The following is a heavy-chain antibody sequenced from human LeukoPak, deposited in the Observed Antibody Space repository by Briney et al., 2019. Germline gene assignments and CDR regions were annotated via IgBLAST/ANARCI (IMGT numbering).Heavy chain of an antibody. J-gene: IGHJ4*02. Sequence: PGGSLRLSCAASGFTFSSYNMNWVRQAPGKGLEWVSSIFPSGGEIHYADSVRGRSTISRDNSKSTLSLQMNSLRAEDTAIYYCATYRQVLLPFESWGQGTLVTVSS. D-gene: IGHD2-8*02. CDR3: ATYRQVLLPFES. V-gene: IGHV3-23*01. CDR2: IFPSGGEI. CDR1: GFTFSSYN.